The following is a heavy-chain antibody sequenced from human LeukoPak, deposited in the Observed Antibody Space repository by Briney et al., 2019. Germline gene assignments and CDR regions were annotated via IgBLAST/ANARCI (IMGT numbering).Heavy chain of an antibody. CDR2: INPSGGST. CDR3: ARGAYYDFWSGYYTWSAGGKLDY. D-gene: IGHD3-3*01. J-gene: IGHJ4*02. CDR1: GYTFTSYY. V-gene: IGHV1-46*01. Sequence: GASVKVSCKASGYTFTSYYMHWVRQAPGQGLEWMGIINPSGGSTSYAQKFQGRVTMTRNTSISTAYMELSSLRSEDTAVYYCARGAYYDFWSGYYTWSAGGKLDYWGQGTLVTVSS.